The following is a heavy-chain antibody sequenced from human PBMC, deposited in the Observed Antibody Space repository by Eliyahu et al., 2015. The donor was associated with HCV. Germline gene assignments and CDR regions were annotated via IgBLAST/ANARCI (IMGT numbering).Heavy chain of an antibody. Sequence: EVQLVESGGGLIQPGGSLRLSCAASGFTVSSNYMSWVRQSPGKGLEWVSVIYSGVSTDYADSVKGRFTISRDNSKNTLYLQMNSLRAEDTAVYYCASSYSGSKSVDYWGQGTLVTVSS. D-gene: IGHD1-26*01. CDR3: ASSYSGSKSVDY. CDR2: IYSGVST. V-gene: IGHV3-53*01. CDR1: GFTVSSNY. J-gene: IGHJ4*02.